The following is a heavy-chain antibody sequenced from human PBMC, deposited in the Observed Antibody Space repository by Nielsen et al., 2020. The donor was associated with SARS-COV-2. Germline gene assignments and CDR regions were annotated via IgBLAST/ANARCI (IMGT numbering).Heavy chain of an antibody. D-gene: IGHD6-19*01. J-gene: IGHJ6*02. CDR1: GYSFTSYW. CDR2: IYPGDSDT. V-gene: IGHV5-51*01. CDR3: ARTSKQWLVYYYYYYGMDV. Sequence: GESLKISCKGSGYSFTSYWIGWVRQMPGKGLEWMGIIYPGDSDTRYSPSFQGHVTISADKSISTAYLQWSSLKASDTAMYYCARTSKQWLVYYYYYYGMDVWGQGTTVTVSS.